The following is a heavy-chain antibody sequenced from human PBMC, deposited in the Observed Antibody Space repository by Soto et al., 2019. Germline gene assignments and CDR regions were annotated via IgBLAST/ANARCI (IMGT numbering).Heavy chain of an antibody. Sequence: SETLSLTCTVSGGSISSYYWSWIRQPPGKGLEWIGYIYYSGSTNYNPSLKSRVTISVDTSKNQFSLKLSSVTAADTAVYYCARTLRGDTAMVFDYYYMDVWGKGTTVTVSS. D-gene: IGHD5-18*01. CDR3: ARTLRGDTAMVFDYYYMDV. CDR2: IYYSGST. V-gene: IGHV4-59*01. J-gene: IGHJ6*03. CDR1: GGSISSYY.